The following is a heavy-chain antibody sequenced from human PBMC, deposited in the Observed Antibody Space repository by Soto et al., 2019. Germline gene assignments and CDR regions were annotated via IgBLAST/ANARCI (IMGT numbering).Heavy chain of an antibody. CDR1: GGTFSSYA. V-gene: IGHV1-69*06. D-gene: IGHD1-7*01. Sequence: ASVKVSCKASGGTFSSYAISWVRQAPGQGLEWMGGIIPIFGTANYAQKFQGRVTITADKSTSTAYMELSSLRSEDTAVYYCARVPRPYHWNYEYWGQGTLGTVSS. J-gene: IGHJ4*02. CDR2: IIPIFGTA. CDR3: ARVPRPYHWNYEY.